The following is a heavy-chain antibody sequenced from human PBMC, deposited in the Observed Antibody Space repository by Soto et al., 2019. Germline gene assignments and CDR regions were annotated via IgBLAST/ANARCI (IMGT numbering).Heavy chain of an antibody. J-gene: IGHJ5*02. CDR1: GGPITSGGYS. D-gene: IGHD4-17*01. Sequence: PSETLSLTCAVSGGPITSGGYSWSWIRQPPGKGLEWIGYIYHSGGTYYNPSLKSRVTLSIDRTKKQFSLKLKSVTAADTAVYFCARTMTKSGWFDPWGQGTLVTVSS. V-gene: IGHV4-30-2*01. CDR2: IYHSGGT. CDR3: ARTMTKSGWFDP.